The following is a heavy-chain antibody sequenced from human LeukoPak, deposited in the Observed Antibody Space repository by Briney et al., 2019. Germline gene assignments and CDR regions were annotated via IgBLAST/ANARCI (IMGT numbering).Heavy chain of an antibody. Sequence: SETLSLTCTVFGDSITGYYWSWVRQPPGKGLEWIGYIYYSGTTNYNPSLQSRVTISVDTPKSQFSLKLTSVTTADTAIYYCARVASVVTTTRMGFDHWGQGTLVAVSS. CDR2: IYYSGTT. CDR1: GDSITGYY. J-gene: IGHJ4*02. V-gene: IGHV4-59*01. CDR3: ARVASVVTTTRMGFDH. D-gene: IGHD2-21*02.